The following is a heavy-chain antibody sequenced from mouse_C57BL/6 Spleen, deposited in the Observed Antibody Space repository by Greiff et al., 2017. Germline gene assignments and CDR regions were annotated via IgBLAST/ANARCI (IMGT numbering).Heavy chain of an antibody. D-gene: IGHD1-1*01. V-gene: IGHV1-15*01. CDR2: IDPETGGT. CDR1: GYTFTDYE. CDR3: TRGHYYGSSTGWYFDV. J-gene: IGHJ1*03. Sequence: VQLQQSGAELVRPGASVTLSCKASGYTFTDYEMHWVKQTPVHGLEWIGAIDPETGGTAYNQKFKGKAILTADKSSSTAYMELRSLTSEDSAVYYGTRGHYYGSSTGWYFDVWGTGTTVTVSS.